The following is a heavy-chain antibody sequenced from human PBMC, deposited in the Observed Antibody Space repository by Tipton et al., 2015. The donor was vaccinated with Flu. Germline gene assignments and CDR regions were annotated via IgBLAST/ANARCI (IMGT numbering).Heavy chain of an antibody. V-gene: IGHV4-4*07. Sequence: TLSLTCTVSGGSMNNYFWSSYYWSWIRQPAGKGLEWIGRIYSTGSTNYNPSVKSRVTMSVDTSKNQFSLKLSSVTAADTAVYYCARASGSGTYVIFDYWGQGTLVTVSS. CDR3: ARASGSGTYVIFDY. J-gene: IGHJ4*02. CDR1: GGSMNNYFWSSYY. D-gene: IGHD3-10*01. CDR2: IYSTGST.